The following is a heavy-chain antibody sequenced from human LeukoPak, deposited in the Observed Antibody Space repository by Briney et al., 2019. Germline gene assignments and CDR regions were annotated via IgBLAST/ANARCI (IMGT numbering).Heavy chain of an antibody. Sequence: SETLSLTCAVSGGSISSGGYSWSWIRQPPGKGLEWIGYIYHSGSTYYNPSLKSRVTISVDRSKNQFSLKLSSVTAADTAVYYCARGGYCSGGSCYHNWFDPWGQGTLVTVSS. CDR2: IYHSGST. D-gene: IGHD2-15*01. V-gene: IGHV4-30-2*01. CDR1: GGSISSGGYS. CDR3: ARGGYCSGGSCYHNWFDP. J-gene: IGHJ5*02.